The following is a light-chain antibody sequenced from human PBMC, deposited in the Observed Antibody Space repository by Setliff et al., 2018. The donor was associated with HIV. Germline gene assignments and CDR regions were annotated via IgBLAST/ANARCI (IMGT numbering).Light chain of an antibody. CDR3: YSYAGNNFYV. V-gene: IGLV2-8*01. CDR2: EVT. CDR1: TSDIGNFDY. Sequence: QSALTQPPSASGSPGQSVSISCTGTTSDIGNFDYVSWYQQHPGKAPKLIIYEVTKRPSGVPDRLSGSKSDNTASLTVSGLQTEDEADYYCYSYAGNNFYVFGSGTKVTVL. J-gene: IGLJ1*01.